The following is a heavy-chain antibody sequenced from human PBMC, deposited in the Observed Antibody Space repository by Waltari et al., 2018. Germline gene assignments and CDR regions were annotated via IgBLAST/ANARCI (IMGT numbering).Heavy chain of an antibody. V-gene: IGHV3-30*18. Sequence: VQLVQSGGGVVQPGGSVTLSCVASGFESCRSGMHWVRQAPGKGLEWVALISFDASKENFAESVKGRFTISRDDSKNLVSLQMTGLTIEDTAVYYCAKDSEANYFDYWGQGTLVTVSS. J-gene: IGHJ4*02. CDR1: GFESCRSG. CDR3: AKDSEANYFDY. CDR2: ISFDASKE.